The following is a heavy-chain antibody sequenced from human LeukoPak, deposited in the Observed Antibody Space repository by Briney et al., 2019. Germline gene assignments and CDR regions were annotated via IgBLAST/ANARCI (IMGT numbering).Heavy chain of an antibody. D-gene: IGHD2-15*01. Sequence: PGGSLRLSCVVSGFTFRSYGMTWVRQAPGKGLEWISSISHNDHTTNYADSVKGRFTISRDDSMNTLYLQMNSLTAEDTAVYYCAKIGRGNLAVVAVFEFWGQGTLVTVSS. CDR3: AKIGRGNLAVVAVFEF. CDR2: ISHNDHTT. V-gene: IGHV3-23*01. CDR1: GFTFRSYG. J-gene: IGHJ1*01.